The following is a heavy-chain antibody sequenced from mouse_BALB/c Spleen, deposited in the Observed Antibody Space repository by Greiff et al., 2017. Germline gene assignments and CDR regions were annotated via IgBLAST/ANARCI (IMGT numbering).Heavy chain of an antibody. Sequence: EVKLQESGPGLVKPSQSLSLTCTVTGYSITSDYAWNWIRQFPGNKLEWMGYISYSGSTSYNPSLKSRISITRDTSKNQFFLQLNSVTTEDTATYYCARSDEGGYFDYWGQGTTLTVSS. V-gene: IGHV3-2*02. CDR3: ARSDEGGYFDY. CDR2: ISYSGST. J-gene: IGHJ2*01. CDR1: GYSITSDYA.